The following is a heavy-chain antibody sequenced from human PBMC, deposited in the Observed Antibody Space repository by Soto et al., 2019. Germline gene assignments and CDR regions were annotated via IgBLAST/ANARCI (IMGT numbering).Heavy chain of an antibody. CDR2: MNPNSGST. CDR3: ASRVGATSFDFDY. V-gene: IGHV1-8*01. Sequence: QVQLVQSGAEVKKPGASVKVSCKASGYTFTSYDVNWVRLAPGQGLEWMGWMNPNSGSTDYGQKFQGRVTMTRNISISTAYMELSSLRSEDTAVYYCASRVGATSFDFDYWGQGTLVTVSS. CDR1: GYTFTSYD. D-gene: IGHD1-26*01. J-gene: IGHJ4*02.